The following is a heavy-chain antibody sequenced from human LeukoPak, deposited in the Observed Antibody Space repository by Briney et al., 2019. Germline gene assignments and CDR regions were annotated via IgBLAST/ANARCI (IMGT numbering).Heavy chain of an antibody. J-gene: IGHJ2*01. CDR2: INYGGST. D-gene: IGHD6-13*01. CDR3: ARVSSSWYEDWYFDL. V-gene: IGHV4-34*01. CDR1: GGSFSGYH. Sequence: PSETLSLTCAVYGGSFSGYHWNWIRQPPGKGLEWIGEINYGGSTNYNPSLKSRVTISVDTSKNQFSLTLTSVTAADTAVYYCARVSSSWYEDWYFDLWGRGTLVSVSS.